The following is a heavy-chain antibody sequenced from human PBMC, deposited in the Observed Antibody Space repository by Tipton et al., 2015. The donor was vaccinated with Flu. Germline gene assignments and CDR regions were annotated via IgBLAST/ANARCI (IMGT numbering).Heavy chain of an antibody. J-gene: IGHJ6*02. V-gene: IGHV4-34*01. CDR3: ARREGGSSWYVGYYYYGMDV. CDR2: INHSGST. D-gene: IGHD6-13*01. CDR1: GGSFSGYY. Sequence: TLSRTCAVYGGSFSGYYWSWIRQPPGKGLEWIGEINHSGSTNYNPSLKSRVTISVDTSKNQFSLKLSSVTAADTAVYYCARREGGSSWYVGYYYYGMDVWGQGTTVTVSS.